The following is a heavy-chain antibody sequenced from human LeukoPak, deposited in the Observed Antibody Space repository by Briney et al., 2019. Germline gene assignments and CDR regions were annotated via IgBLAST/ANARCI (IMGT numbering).Heavy chain of an antibody. V-gene: IGHV3-21*01. CDR2: ISYLSSHV. Sequence: PGGSLRLSCSASGFTFSDYDMKWVRQAPGKGMEWVSSISYLSSHVYYGDSVKGRFSIPRDNAKNSLYLQMNSLGAEDTAIYYCGRAFPPLRTSSAGDLWGQGILVTVSS. CDR1: GFTFSDYD. J-gene: IGHJ4*02. D-gene: IGHD3-16*01. CDR3: GRAFPPLRTSSAGDL.